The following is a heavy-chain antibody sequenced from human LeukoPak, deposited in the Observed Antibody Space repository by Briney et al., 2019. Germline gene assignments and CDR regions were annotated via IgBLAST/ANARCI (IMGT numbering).Heavy chain of an antibody. Sequence: SETLSLTCAVYGGSFSGYYWSWIRQPPGKGLEWIGEINHSGSTNYNPSLKSRATISVDTSKNQFSLKLSSVTAADTAVYYCAGRLCSGGSCSTDYWGQGTLVTVSS. D-gene: IGHD2-15*01. CDR1: GGSFSGYY. CDR3: AGRLCSGGSCSTDY. CDR2: INHSGST. J-gene: IGHJ4*02. V-gene: IGHV4-34*01.